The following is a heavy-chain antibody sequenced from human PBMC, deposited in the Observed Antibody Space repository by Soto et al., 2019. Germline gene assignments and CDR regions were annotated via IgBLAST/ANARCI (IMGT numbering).Heavy chain of an antibody. Sequence: QVQLVESGGGVVKPAGSLRLSCAASGFTFSDYFMSWIRQAPGKGLEWVSFISGSSDNIKYADSVQGRFTISRDNAKNALDLPMNSLIAEDTAVYYCVRDSARIVVVPRVDGDNWFDPCGQGTLVTVSS. CDR1: GFTFSDYF. J-gene: IGHJ5*02. CDR2: ISGSSDNI. D-gene: IGHD2-2*01. CDR3: VRDSARIVVVPRVDGDNWFDP. V-gene: IGHV3-11*06.